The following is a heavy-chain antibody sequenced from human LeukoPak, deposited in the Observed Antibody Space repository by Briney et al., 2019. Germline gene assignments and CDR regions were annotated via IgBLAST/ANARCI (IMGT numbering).Heavy chain of an antibody. V-gene: IGHV3-23*01. CDR2: ISNDGVYT. CDR1: GFTFRNYA. D-gene: IGHD1-1*01. CDR3: ARLGLEVGGPNWFDP. J-gene: IGHJ5*02. Sequence: PGGSLRLSCVASGFTFRNYAMSWVRQSPGKGLEWISAISNDGVYTFHADSVKGRLTISRDNAKNSLYLQMNSLRVEDTAVYYCARLGLEVGGPNWFDPWGQGTLVTVSS.